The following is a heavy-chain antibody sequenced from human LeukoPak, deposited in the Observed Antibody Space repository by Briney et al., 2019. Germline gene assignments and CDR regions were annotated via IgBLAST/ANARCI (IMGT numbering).Heavy chain of an antibody. CDR1: GFTFSDYY. Sequence: GGSLRLSCAASGFTFSDYYMSWVRQAPGKGLEWVAVISYDGSNKYYADSVKGRFTISRDNSKNTLYLQMNSLRAEDTAVYYCARVSYYYDSSGYYYFDYWGQGTLVTVSS. CDR2: ISYDGSNK. J-gene: IGHJ4*02. CDR3: ARVSYYYDSSGYYYFDY. D-gene: IGHD3-22*01. V-gene: IGHV3-30*01.